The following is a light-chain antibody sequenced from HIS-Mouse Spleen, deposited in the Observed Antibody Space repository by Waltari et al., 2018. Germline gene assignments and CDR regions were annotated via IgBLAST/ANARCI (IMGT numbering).Light chain of an antibody. V-gene: IGLV2-14*03. CDR1: SSDVGGYNY. CDR2: DVS. Sequence: QSALTQPASVSGSPGQSITISCTGTSSDVGGYNYVSWYQQHPGKAPKPLIYDVSNRPSGVSNRVSCSKSGNTASLTISGLQAEDEADYYCSSYTSSSTVVFGGGTKLTVL. CDR3: SSYTSSSTVV. J-gene: IGLJ2*01.